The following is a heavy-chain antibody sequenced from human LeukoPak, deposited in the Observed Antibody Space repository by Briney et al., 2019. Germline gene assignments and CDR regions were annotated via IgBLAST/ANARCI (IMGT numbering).Heavy chain of an antibody. CDR1: GYTFTSYD. CDR2: MNPNSGNT. CDR3: ARTAKMSGSYSDY. J-gene: IGHJ4*02. V-gene: IGHV1-8*01. Sequence: ALVKVSCKASGYTFTSYDINWVRQATGQGLEWMGWMNPNSGNTGYAQKFQGRVTMTRNTSISTAYMELSSLRSEDTAVYYCARTAKMSGSYSDYWGQGTLVTVSS. D-gene: IGHD1-26*01.